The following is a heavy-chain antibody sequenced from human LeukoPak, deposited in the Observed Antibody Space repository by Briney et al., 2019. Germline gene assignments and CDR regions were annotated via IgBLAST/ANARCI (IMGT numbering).Heavy chain of an antibody. CDR2: ISGSGGST. CDR3: ARDLRLVGELRPYYFDY. D-gene: IGHD3-10*01. CDR1: GFTFSSYA. V-gene: IGHV3-23*01. J-gene: IGHJ4*02. Sequence: GGSLRLSCAASGFTFSSYAMSWVRQAPGKGLEWVSAISGSGGSTYYADSVKGRFTIFRDNSKNTLYLQMNSLRAEDTAVYYCARDLRLVGELRPYYFDYWGQGTLVTVSS.